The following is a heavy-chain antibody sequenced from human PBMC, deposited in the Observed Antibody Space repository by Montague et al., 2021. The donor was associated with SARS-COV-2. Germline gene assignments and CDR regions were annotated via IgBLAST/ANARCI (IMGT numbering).Heavy chain of an antibody. Sequence: SETLSLTCTVSGGSISSYYWSWIRQPPGKGLEWIGYIYSVGSTDYNPSLKSRVTISRDTSKNQFSLKVRSVTAADTAIYYCARETMTADAFDIWGQGTMVTVSS. CDR1: GGSISSYY. D-gene: IGHD1-14*01. CDR3: ARETMTADAFDI. V-gene: IGHV4-59*01. CDR2: IYSVGST. J-gene: IGHJ3*02.